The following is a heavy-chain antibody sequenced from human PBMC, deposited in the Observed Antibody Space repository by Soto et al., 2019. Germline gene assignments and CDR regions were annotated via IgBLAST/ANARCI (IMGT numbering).Heavy chain of an antibody. D-gene: IGHD3-10*01. Sequence: ASVKVSCKASGYTFTSYYMHWVRQAPGQGLEWMGIINPSGGSTSYAQKFQGRVTMTRDKSTSTVYMELSSLRSEDTAVYYCARDGDTTMVRGEKDAFDIWGQGTMVTVSS. CDR3: ARDGDTTMVRGEKDAFDI. V-gene: IGHV1-46*03. J-gene: IGHJ3*02. CDR2: INPSGGST. CDR1: GYTFTSYY.